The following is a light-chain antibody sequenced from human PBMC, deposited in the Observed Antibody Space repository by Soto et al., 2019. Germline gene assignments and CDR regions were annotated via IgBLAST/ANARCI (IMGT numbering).Light chain of an antibody. J-gene: IGLJ2*01. CDR3: QSFDSSLSGVV. V-gene: IGLV1-40*01. Sequence: QSVLTQPPSVSGAPGQRVTISCTGNSSNIGAGYDVHWYQHLPGTAPTLLISGNNNRPSGVPDRFAGSKSGTSASLAITGLQAEDEADYYCQSFDSSLSGVVFGGGTKLTVL. CDR1: SSNIGAGYD. CDR2: GNN.